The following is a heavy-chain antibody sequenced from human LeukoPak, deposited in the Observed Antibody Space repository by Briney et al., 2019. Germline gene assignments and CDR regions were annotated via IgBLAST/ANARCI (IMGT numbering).Heavy chain of an antibody. D-gene: IGHD3-22*01. CDR1: GFTFSSYS. CDR2: ISSSSSTI. CDR3: ARDLWPYYYDSRSDDITLDY. V-gene: IGHV3-48*01. J-gene: IGHJ4*02. Sequence: SGGSLRLSCAASGFTFSSYSMNWVRQAPGKGLEWVSYISSSSSTIYYADSVKGRFTISRDNAKNSLYLQMNSLRAEDMAVYYCARDLWPYYYDSRSDDITLDYWGQGTLVTVSS.